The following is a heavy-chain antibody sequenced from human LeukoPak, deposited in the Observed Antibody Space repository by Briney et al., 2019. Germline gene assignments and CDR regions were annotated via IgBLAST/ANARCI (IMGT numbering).Heavy chain of an antibody. CDR2: ISSSSYR. CDR1: GFTVSSNY. Sequence: GGSLRLACAASGFTVSSNYMSWVRQAPGKGLEWVSSISSSSYRYYADSVKGRFTISRDNSKNSLYLQMNSLRAEDTAVYYCARDRWWFRELSSLDHWGQGTLVTVSS. CDR3: ARDRWWFRELSSLDH. J-gene: IGHJ4*02. V-gene: IGHV3-69-1*02. D-gene: IGHD3-10*01.